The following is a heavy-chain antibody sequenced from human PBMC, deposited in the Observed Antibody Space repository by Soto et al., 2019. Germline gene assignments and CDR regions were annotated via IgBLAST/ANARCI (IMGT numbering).Heavy chain of an antibody. CDR1: GFTFSIYS. D-gene: IGHD6-13*01. CDR2: ISSSSSYI. J-gene: IGHJ3*02. CDR3: ARDLDSSSWYHAFDI. Sequence: WGSLRLSCASSGFTFSIYSMNWVRQAPGKGLEWVSSISSSSSYIYYADSVKGRFTISRDNAKNSLYLQMNSLRAEDTAVYYCARDLDSSSWYHAFDIWGQGTMVTVSS. V-gene: IGHV3-21*01.